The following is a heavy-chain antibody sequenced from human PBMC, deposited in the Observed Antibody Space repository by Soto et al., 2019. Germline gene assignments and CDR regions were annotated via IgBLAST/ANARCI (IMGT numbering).Heavy chain of an antibody. D-gene: IGHD6-13*01. Sequence: PGGSLRLSCAASGFTFDDYAMHWVRQAPGKGLEWVSGISWNSGSIGYADSVKGRFTISRDNAKNSLYLQMNSLRAEDTALYYCAKGDYSGIAAAGSFDYWGQGTLVTVSS. J-gene: IGHJ4*02. CDR2: ISWNSGSI. CDR1: GFTFDDYA. CDR3: AKGDYSGIAAAGSFDY. V-gene: IGHV3-9*01.